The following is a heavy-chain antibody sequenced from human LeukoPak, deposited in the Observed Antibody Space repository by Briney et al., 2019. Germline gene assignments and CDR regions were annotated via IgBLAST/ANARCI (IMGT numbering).Heavy chain of an antibody. CDR2: IYYSGST. CDR3: ARELVGATGWFDP. Sequence: SETLSLTCTVSGGSISSYYWSWIRQPPGKGLEWIGYIYYSGSTNYNPSLKSRVTLSVDTFKRQFSLKLSSVTAADTAVYYCARELVGATGWFDPWGQGTLVTVSS. CDR1: GGSISSYY. V-gene: IGHV4-59*12. J-gene: IGHJ5*02. D-gene: IGHD1-26*01.